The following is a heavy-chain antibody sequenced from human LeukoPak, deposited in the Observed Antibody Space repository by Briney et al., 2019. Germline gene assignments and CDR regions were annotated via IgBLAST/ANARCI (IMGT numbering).Heavy chain of an antibody. CDR3: AKAPFSYYYDSSGDY. CDR1: GFTFSSYA. V-gene: IGHV3-23*01. Sequence: GGSLRLSCAASGFTFSSYAMSWLRQAPGKGLEWVSAISGSGGSTYYADSVKGRFTISRDNSKNTLYLQMNSLRAEDTAVYYCAKAPFSYYYDSSGDYWGQGTLVTVSS. CDR2: ISGSGGST. J-gene: IGHJ4*02. D-gene: IGHD3-22*01.